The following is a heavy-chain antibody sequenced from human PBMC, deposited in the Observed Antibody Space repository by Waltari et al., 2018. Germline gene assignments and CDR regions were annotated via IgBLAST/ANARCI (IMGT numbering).Heavy chain of an antibody. CDR2: IRGSGSSK. Sequence: QVQLVESGGGLVKPGGSLGLSCVASGFTFGDYYMSWIRQAPGKGLEWVSHIRGSGSSKYYADSVKGRFTISRDNAKNSLYLQMNSLRAEDTGVYYCARGNNWNYGPKYYFDYWGQG. D-gene: IGHD1-7*01. J-gene: IGHJ4*02. V-gene: IGHV3-11*04. CDR3: ARGNNWNYGPKYYFDY. CDR1: GFTFGDYY.